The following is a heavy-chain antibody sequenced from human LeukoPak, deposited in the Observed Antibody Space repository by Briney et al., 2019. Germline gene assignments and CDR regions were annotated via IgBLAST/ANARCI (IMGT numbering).Heavy chain of an antibody. J-gene: IGHJ3*02. CDR3: ARATYYYDSSDLPAFDI. V-gene: IGHV4-39*07. CDR2: IYSSGST. Sequence: RPSETLSLTCSVSGVSISSGSNYWGWIRQPPGKTLEWIGSIYSSGSTYYNPSLKSRVIILIDTTKNHFSLKLSSVTAADTAVYYCARATYYYDSSDLPAFDIWGQGTMVTVSS. CDR1: GVSISSGSNY. D-gene: IGHD3-22*01.